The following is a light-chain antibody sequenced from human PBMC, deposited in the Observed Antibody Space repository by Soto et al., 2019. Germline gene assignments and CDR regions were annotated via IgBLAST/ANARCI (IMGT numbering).Light chain of an antibody. CDR1: SSDVGGYNY. CDR3: SSYTTSNTRQIV. J-gene: IGLJ1*01. V-gene: IGLV2-14*03. CDR2: DVT. Sequence: QSALIQPASVSGSPGQSITISCTGTSSDVGGYNYVSWYQHHPGKAPKLIIYDVTNRPSGVSNPFSGSKSGNTASLTISGLQPEDEADYYCSSYTTSNTRQIVFGTGTKVTVL.